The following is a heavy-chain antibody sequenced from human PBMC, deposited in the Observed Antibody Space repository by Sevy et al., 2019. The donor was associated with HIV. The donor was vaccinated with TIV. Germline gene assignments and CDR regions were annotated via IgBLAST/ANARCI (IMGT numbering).Heavy chain of an antibody. V-gene: IGHV3-23*01. CDR2: LSFGCGEI. CDR1: GFTFSKYS. Sequence: GGSLRLSCAASGFTFSKYSMSWVRQPPGKGLEWVSTLSFGCGEINYADSVKGRFTNSRDHSKSSVYLQMNNLRPEDTAVYYCAREGCTKPHDYWGQGTLVTVSS. J-gene: IGHJ4*02. CDR3: AREGCTKPHDY. D-gene: IGHD2-8*01.